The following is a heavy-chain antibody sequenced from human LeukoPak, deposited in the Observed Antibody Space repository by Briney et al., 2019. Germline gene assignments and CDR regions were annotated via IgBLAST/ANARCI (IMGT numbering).Heavy chain of an antibody. CDR3: AREGGYYDSSGYSRAFDY. CDR1: GGSISGYY. V-gene: IGHV4-59*01. CDR2: IYYSGST. Sequence: SETLSLTCTVSGGSISGYYWSWIRQPPGKGLEWIGYIYYSGSTNYNPSLKSRVTISVDTSKNQFSLKLSSVTAADTAVYYCAREGGYYDSSGYSRAFDYWGQGTLVTVSS. J-gene: IGHJ4*02. D-gene: IGHD3-22*01.